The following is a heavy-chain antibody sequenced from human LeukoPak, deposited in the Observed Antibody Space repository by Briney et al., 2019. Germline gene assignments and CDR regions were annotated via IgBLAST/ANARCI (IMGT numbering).Heavy chain of an antibody. CDR1: GFPFSTLG. D-gene: IGHD1-14*01. CDR2: IGSDGDGT. V-gene: IGHV3-64D*06. Sequence: GGSLRLSCSASGFPFSTLGMHWVRQAPGKGLEHVSTIGSDGDGTYYADSVKDRFIISRDNSENAVYLQMSSLRPEDTAVYYCVSPVFINFWGQGTLVTVSS. J-gene: IGHJ4*01. CDR3: VSPVFINF.